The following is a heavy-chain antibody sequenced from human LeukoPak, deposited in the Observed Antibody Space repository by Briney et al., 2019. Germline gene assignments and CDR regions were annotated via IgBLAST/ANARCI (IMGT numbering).Heavy chain of an antibody. CDR1: GDSIRSSSYY. CDR3: ARETDSSGYWSSY. V-gene: IGHV4-39*07. CDR2: IHYSGNA. J-gene: IGHJ4*02. D-gene: IGHD3-22*01. Sequence: SETLSLTCTVSGDSIRSSSYYWGWIRQSPGKGLEWFGSIHYSGNAYYNPSLKSRLSISVDTSKNQFSLKLSSVTAADTAVYYCARETDSSGYWSSYWGQGTLVTVSS.